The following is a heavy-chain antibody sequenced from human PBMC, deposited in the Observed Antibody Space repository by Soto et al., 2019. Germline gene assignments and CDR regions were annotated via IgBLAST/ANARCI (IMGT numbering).Heavy chain of an antibody. CDR2: ISAYNGNT. CDR3: ARAVQYYDASGYAN. V-gene: IGHV1-18*01. CDR1: GYSFATSG. D-gene: IGHD3-22*01. Sequence: QVKLVQSGTEVKKPGASIKVSCKASGYSFATSGMSWVRQAPGQGLEWMGWISAYNGNTNYDQNLQDRVTRTTDTPTNTAYLEVRNLISDDTAVYYCARAVQYYDASGYANWGQGTLVTVSS. J-gene: IGHJ4*02.